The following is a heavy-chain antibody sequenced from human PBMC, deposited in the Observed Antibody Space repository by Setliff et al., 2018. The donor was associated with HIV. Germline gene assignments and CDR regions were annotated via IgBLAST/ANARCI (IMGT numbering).Heavy chain of an antibody. CDR3: ARTRYYYDSSDRYWVIDS. V-gene: IGHV4-59*01. CDR2: IYNGGNT. J-gene: IGHJ5*01. CDR1: GVSINTYS. D-gene: IGHD3-22*01. Sequence: SETLSLTCSVSGVSINTYSWRWIRQPPGKGLDWFGYIYNGGNTNYNPSLESRVSMSLDTSKNQFSLKLTSVTAADTGAYFCARTRYYYDSSDRYWVIDSWGPGTLGTSPQ.